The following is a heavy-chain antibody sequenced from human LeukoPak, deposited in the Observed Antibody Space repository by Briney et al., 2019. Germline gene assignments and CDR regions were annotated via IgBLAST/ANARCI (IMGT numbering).Heavy chain of an antibody. J-gene: IGHJ4*02. Sequence: GGSLRLSCAASGFTFSTYAMSWVRQAPGKGLEWVSGISGSGGSTYNADSVKGRFSISRDNSKNTLYLQMNSLRAEDTAVYYCARGWYPFDYWGQGTLVTVSS. CDR2: ISGSGGST. CDR3: ARGWYPFDY. V-gene: IGHV3-23*01. CDR1: GFTFSTYA. D-gene: IGHD6-13*01.